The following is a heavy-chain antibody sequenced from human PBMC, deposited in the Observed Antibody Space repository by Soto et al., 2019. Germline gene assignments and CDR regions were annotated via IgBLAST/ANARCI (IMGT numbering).Heavy chain of an antibody. CDR2: IIPTLGTT. V-gene: IGHV1-69*01. J-gene: IGHJ6*02. CDR3: ARDDATHCGDDCYRYFYYGMDV. D-gene: IGHD2-21*02. CDR1: GGSFSKFA. Sequence: QVQLVQSGTEVKTPGSSVKVSCKASGGSFSKFAINWVRQAPGQGLEWMGGIIPTLGTTDYAHKFQGRVKMTEDEATRTAYMDLSGLRSEDTAVYYCARDDATHCGDDCYRYFYYGMDVWGQGTTVTVSS.